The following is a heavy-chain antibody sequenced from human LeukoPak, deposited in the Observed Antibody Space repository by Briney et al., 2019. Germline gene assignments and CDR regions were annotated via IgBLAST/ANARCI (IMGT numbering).Heavy chain of an antibody. J-gene: IGHJ4*02. V-gene: IGHV3-7*05. CDR2: INQDGSEK. CDR3: ARGARVPALFDC. Sequence: GGSLRLSCAASGFTFSTFWMSWVRQAPGKGLEWVANINQDGSEKYYVDSVKGRFTISRDNAKNSLSLQMNSLSAEDTAVYYCARGARVPALFDCWGQGTLVTVSS. CDR1: GFTFSTFW. D-gene: IGHD4/OR15-4a*01.